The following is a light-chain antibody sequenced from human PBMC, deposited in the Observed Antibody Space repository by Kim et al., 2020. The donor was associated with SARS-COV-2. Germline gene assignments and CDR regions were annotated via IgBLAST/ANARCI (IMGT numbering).Light chain of an antibody. CDR3: QSFDSTNQV. CDR1: SGSIASNY. J-gene: IGLJ3*02. Sequence: NFMLTQPHSVSESPGNTVTISCTRYSGSIASNYVQWYQQRPGSAPTTVLYEDHQRPSGVPDRFSGSIDSSSNSASLTISGLQSEDEADYCCQSFDSTNQVFGGGTRLTVL. V-gene: IGLV6-57*03. CDR2: EDH.